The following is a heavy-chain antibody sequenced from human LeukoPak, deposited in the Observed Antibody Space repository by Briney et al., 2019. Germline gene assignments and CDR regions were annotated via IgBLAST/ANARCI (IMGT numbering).Heavy chain of an antibody. Sequence: GSLRLSCAASGFTFSSHGMTWIRQPPGKGLEWIGEINHSGSTNYNPSLKSRVTISVDTSKNQFSLKLSSVTAADTAVYYCARGHVTIFGVVIKRVSYFDYWGQGTLVTVSS. CDR3: ARGHVTIFGVVIKRVSYFDY. CDR1: GFTFSSHG. D-gene: IGHD3-3*01. CDR2: INHSGST. J-gene: IGHJ4*02. V-gene: IGHV4-34*01.